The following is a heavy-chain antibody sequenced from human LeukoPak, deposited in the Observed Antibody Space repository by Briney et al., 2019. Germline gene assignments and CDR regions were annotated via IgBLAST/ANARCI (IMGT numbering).Heavy chain of an antibody. Sequence: GGSLRLSCAASGFTFSSYSMNWVRQAPGMGLEWVSYISSSSSTIYYADSVKGRFTISRDNSKNTLFLQMNSLGAEDTAMYYCARGLGGVVLASPGGYWGQGTLVTVSS. CDR1: GFTFSSYS. V-gene: IGHV3-48*01. J-gene: IGHJ4*02. CDR2: ISSSSSTI. CDR3: ARGLGGVVLASPGGY. D-gene: IGHD2-15*01.